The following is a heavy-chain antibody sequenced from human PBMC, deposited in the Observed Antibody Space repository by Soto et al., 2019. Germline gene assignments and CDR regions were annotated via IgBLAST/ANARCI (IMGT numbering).Heavy chain of an antibody. CDR3: ARDKITGLFDY. D-gene: IGHD2-8*02. Sequence: SETLSLTCNVSGSPIRSHYWSWFRQPPGKGLEWLGEIYYTGSTNYNPSLKSRVTISVDTSKNQFSLKLTSVTAADTAVYYCARDKITGLFDYWGQGTLVTVSS. V-gene: IGHV4-59*11. J-gene: IGHJ4*02. CDR1: GSPIRSHY. CDR2: IYYTGST.